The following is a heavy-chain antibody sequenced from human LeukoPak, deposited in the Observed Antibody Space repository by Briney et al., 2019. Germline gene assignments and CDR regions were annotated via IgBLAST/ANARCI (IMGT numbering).Heavy chain of an antibody. Sequence: SETLSLTCAVYGGSFSGYYWSWIRQPPGKGLEWIGEINHSGSTNYNPSLKSRVTISVDTSKNQFSLKLSSVTAADTAVYYCARGAGDTVVVPAARTYYYYYYMDVWGKGTTVTVSS. CDR2: INHSGST. D-gene: IGHD2-2*01. J-gene: IGHJ6*03. CDR1: GGSFSGYY. V-gene: IGHV4-34*01. CDR3: ARGAGDTVVVPAARTYYYYYYMDV.